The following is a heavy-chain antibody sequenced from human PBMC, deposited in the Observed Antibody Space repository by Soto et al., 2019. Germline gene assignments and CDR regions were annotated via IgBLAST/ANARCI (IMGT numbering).Heavy chain of an antibody. V-gene: IGHV3-30-3*01. J-gene: IGHJ4*02. CDR3: ARDYYRYYDSSGYYRSPAY. CDR1: GFTFSSYA. D-gene: IGHD3-22*01. CDR2: ISYDGSDK. Sequence: PGGSLGLSCAASGFTFSSYAMHWVRQAPGKGLEWVALISYDGSDKDYADSVKGRFTISRDNSRNTLFLQMNSLRAEDTAVYYCARDYYRYYDSSGYYRSPAYWGQGTLVTVS.